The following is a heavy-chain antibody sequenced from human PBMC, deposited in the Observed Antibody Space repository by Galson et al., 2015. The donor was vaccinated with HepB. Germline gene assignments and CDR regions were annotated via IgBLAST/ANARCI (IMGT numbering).Heavy chain of an antibody. Sequence: ETLSLTCTVSGGSITSSDYFWGWIRQPPGKGLEWIGSMFYSGSTHYNPSLKSRVTISVDTSTSQFSLRLSSVTAADTAVYYCAELHGDYNYAVDVWGQGTTVTVSS. CDR1: GGSITSSDYF. J-gene: IGHJ6*01. CDR3: AELHGDYNYAVDV. D-gene: IGHD4-17*01. V-gene: IGHV4-39*01. CDR2: MFYSGST.